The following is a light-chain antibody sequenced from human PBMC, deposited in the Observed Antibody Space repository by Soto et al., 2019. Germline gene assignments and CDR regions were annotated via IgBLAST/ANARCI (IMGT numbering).Light chain of an antibody. CDR1: RSISNW. CDR3: QQYNSYWT. CDR2: DAS. J-gene: IGKJ1*01. Sequence: DIQMTQSPSSLSPSVGDMVTITCRASRSISNWVAWYQQKPGKAPKLLIYDASSLESGVPSRFSGSGSGTEFTLTISSLQPDDFATYYCQQYNSYWTFGQGTKVDI. V-gene: IGKV1-5*01.